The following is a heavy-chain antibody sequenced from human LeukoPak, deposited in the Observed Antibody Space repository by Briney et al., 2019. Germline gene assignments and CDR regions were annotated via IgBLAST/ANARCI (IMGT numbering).Heavy chain of an antibody. D-gene: IGHD3-22*01. J-gene: IGHJ6*03. CDR1: GFTVSSNY. V-gene: IGHV3-53*01. CDR3: ARAAEGNYYDSSGYYYPYYYYYMDV. CDR2: IYSGGST. Sequence: GGSLRLSCAASGFTVSSNYMSWVRQAPGKGLEWVSVIYSGGSTYYADSVKGRFTISRDNSKNTLYLQMNSLRAEDTAVYYCARAAEGNYYDSSGYYYPYYYYYMDVWGKGTTVTISS.